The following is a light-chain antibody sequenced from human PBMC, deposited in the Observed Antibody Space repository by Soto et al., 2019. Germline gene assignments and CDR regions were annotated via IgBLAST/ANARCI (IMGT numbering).Light chain of an antibody. CDR3: SSDGRSIV. V-gene: IGLV2-14*01. Sequence: QSALTQPASVSGSPGQSITISCTGTSSDVGGYHYVSWYQQHPGKAPKLIIYDVNNRPSGVSNRFSGSKSGYTASLTISGLPAEDEADYYCSSDGRSIVFATGTKVTVL. CDR2: DVN. J-gene: IGLJ1*01. CDR1: SSDVGGYHY.